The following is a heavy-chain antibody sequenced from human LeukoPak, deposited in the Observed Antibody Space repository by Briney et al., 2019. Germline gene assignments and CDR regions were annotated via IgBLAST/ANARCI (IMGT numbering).Heavy chain of an antibody. CDR1: GGSFSGYY. D-gene: IGHD4-17*01. V-gene: IGHV4-34*01. CDR3: ARSAVTRAFDY. CDR2: INHSGST. Sequence: SETLSLTCAVYGGSFSGYYWSWIRQPPGKGLEWIGEINHSGSTNHNPSLKSRVTISVDTSKNQFSLKLSSVTAADTAVYYCARSAVTRAFDYWGQGTLVTVSS. J-gene: IGHJ4*02.